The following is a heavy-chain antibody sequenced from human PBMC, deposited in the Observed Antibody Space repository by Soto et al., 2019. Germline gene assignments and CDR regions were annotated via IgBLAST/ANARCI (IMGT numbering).Heavy chain of an antibody. V-gene: IGHV1-18*01. J-gene: IGHJ4*02. Sequence: GASVKVSCKASGYTFTSYGISWVRQAPGQGLEWMGWISPYSGNTNYAQNLQGRVTMTTDTSTSTAYMDLRSLRSDDTAVYYCARATNSYGDYWGQGTLVTVSS. CDR3: ARATNSYGDY. CDR2: ISPYSGNT. CDR1: GYTFTSYG. D-gene: IGHD3-10*01.